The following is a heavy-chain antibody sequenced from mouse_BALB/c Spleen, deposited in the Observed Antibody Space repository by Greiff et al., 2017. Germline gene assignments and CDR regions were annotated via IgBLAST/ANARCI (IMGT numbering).Heavy chain of an antibody. V-gene: IGHV2-2*02. CDR2: IWSGGST. Sequence: QVQLKESGPGLVQPSQSLSITCTVSGFSFTSYGVHRVRQSPGKGLEWLGVIWSGGSTDYNAAFISRLSISKDNAKSQVFFKRNSLQANDTAIYYCARDWGYVEGFAYWGQGTLVTVSA. CDR3: ARDWGYVEGFAY. D-gene: IGHD2-14*01. CDR1: GFSFTSYG. J-gene: IGHJ3*01.